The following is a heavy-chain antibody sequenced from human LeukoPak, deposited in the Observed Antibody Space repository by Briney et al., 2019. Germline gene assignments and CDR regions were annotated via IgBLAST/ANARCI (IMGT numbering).Heavy chain of an antibody. CDR2: IKRDGSEK. CDR1: GFTFSIYW. J-gene: IGHJ4*02. Sequence: GGSLRLSCADSGFTFSIYWMNWVRQAPGKGLEWVANIKRDGSEKYYVDSVRGRFTISRDNVKNSLYLQLSSLKAEDTGIYYCARDVYYYDSSGHDFWGQGALVTVSS. D-gene: IGHD3-22*01. V-gene: IGHV3-7*01. CDR3: ARDVYYYDSSGHDF.